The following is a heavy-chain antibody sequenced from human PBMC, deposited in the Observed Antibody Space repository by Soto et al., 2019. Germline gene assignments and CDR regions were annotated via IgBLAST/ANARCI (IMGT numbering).Heavy chain of an antibody. CDR3: IEGIIFS. CDR2: ISYDGSNK. CDR1: GFTFSSYG. J-gene: IGHJ5*02. V-gene: IGHV3-30*03. Sequence: GGSLRLSCAASGFTFSSYGMHWVRQAPGKGLEWVAVISYDGSNKYYADSVKGRFTISRDNSKNTLYLQMNSLRAEDTAVYYCIEGIIFSWGQGTLVTVSS. D-gene: IGHD3-3*01.